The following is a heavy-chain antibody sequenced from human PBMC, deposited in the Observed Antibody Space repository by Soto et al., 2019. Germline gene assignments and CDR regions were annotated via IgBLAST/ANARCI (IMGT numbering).Heavy chain of an antibody. CDR1: GFTFTSSA. D-gene: IGHD2-15*01. J-gene: IGHJ4*02. CDR2: IAVGSGNT. CDR3: AASQRGFVNDY. Sequence: QMQLVQSGPEVKKPGTSVKVSCKASGFTFTSSAVQWVRQARGQRLEWIGWIAVGSGNTNYAQKFQERVTITRDMSTSTAYMELSSLRSEDTAVYYCAASQRGFVNDYWGQGTLVTVSS. V-gene: IGHV1-58*01.